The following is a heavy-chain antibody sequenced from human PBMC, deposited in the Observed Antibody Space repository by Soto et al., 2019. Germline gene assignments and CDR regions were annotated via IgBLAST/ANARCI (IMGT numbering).Heavy chain of an antibody. V-gene: IGHV3-48*03. CDR3: ARALSGHIVVVTAIHNGMDV. CDR1: GFTFSSYE. D-gene: IGHD2-21*02. Sequence: GSLRLACTAPGFTFSSYEMNWVRQAPGKGLEGVSYISSSGSTIYYADSVKGRFTISRDNAKNSLYLQMNSLRAEDTAVYYCARALSGHIVVVTAIHNGMDVWGQGTKVTVSS. J-gene: IGHJ6*02. CDR2: ISSSGSTI.